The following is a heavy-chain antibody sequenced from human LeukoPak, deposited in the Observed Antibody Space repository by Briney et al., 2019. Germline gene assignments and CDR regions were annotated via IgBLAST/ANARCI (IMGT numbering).Heavy chain of an antibody. Sequence: ASVKVSCKVSGYTLTELSIHWVRQAPGKGLEWMGGLDPEDGETIYAQKFQGRVTMTEDTSTNTAYMELSSLRSEDTAVYYCANLAAAIHYFDYWGQGTLVTVSS. CDR2: LDPEDGET. CDR1: GYTLTELS. J-gene: IGHJ4*02. V-gene: IGHV1-24*01. CDR3: ANLAAAIHYFDY. D-gene: IGHD6-13*01.